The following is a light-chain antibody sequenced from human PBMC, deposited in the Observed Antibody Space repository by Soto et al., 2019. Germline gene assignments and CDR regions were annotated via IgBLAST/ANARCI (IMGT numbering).Light chain of an antibody. J-gene: IGKJ1*01. CDR1: QSVSSN. CDR2: GAS. V-gene: IGKV3-15*01. CDR3: QQYNNWPPVT. Sequence: EVVMTQSLSTLSVSPRERATLSCRASQSVSSNLAWYQQKPGQAPRLLIYGASTRATGIPARFSGSGSGTEFTLTISSLQSEDFAVYYCQQYNNWPPVTFGQGTKVDIK.